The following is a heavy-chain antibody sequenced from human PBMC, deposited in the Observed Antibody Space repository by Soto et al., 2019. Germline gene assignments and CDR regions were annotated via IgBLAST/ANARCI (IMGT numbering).Heavy chain of an antibody. V-gene: IGHV3-7*01. CDR2: IKQDGSEK. CDR1: GFTFSSYW. J-gene: IGHJ6*03. Sequence: GGSLRLSCAASGFTFSSYWMSWVRQAPGKGLEWVANIKQDGSEKYYVDSVKGRFTISRDNAKNSLYLQMNSLRAEDTAVYYCAREDCSGGSCYRYCYYMDVWGKGTTVTVSS. D-gene: IGHD2-15*01. CDR3: AREDCSGGSCYRYCYYMDV.